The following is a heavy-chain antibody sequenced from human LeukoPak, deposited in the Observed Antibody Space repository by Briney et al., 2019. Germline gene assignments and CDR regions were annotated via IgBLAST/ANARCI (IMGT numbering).Heavy chain of an antibody. V-gene: IGHV1-8*01. CDR2: INLNGGNT. CDR1: GYSFTTDI. D-gene: IGHD2-2*01. J-gene: IGHJ6*02. Sequence: AAVRVSSKPPGYSFTTDITNGGRQALEQGLEWMGWINLNGGNTGYAQRFQGRVTMTRDTSTSTAYMELRSLRSDDTAVYYCARDRQIVVVPAATYYYYYGMDVGGQGTTVTVSS. CDR3: ARDRQIVVVPAATYYYYYGMDV.